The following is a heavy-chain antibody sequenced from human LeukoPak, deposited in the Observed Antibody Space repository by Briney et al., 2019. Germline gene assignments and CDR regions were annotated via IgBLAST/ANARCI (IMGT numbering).Heavy chain of an antibody. Sequence: GGSLRLSCAVSGFTFSSYSMNWVRQAPGKGLEWVSSISSSSSYIYYADSVKGRFTISRDNAKNSLYLQMNSLRAEDTAVYYCARDSCSSTSCYPTNYWGQGTLVTVSS. CDR1: GFTFSSYS. D-gene: IGHD2-2*01. CDR3: ARDSCSSTSCYPTNY. V-gene: IGHV3-21*01. J-gene: IGHJ4*02. CDR2: ISSSSSYI.